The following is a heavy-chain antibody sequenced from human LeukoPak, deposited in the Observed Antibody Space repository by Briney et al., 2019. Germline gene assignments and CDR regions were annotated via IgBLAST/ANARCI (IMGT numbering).Heavy chain of an antibody. J-gene: IGHJ5*02. CDR3: TIAPPYNFWSGYAEFDP. D-gene: IGHD3-3*01. Sequence: GGSLRLSCAASGFIFGGSAMHWVRQACGKGLEWVGRIRSKANSYATAYAASVKGRFTISRDDSKNTAYLQTNSLKTEDTAVYYCTIAPPYNFWSGYAEFDPWGQGTLVTVSS. CDR2: IRSKANSYAT. V-gene: IGHV3-73*01. CDR1: GFIFGGSA.